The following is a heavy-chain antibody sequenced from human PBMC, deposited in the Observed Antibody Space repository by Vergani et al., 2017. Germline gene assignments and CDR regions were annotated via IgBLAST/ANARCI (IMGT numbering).Heavy chain of an antibody. CDR2: IYYSGST. V-gene: IGHV4-59*08. J-gene: IGHJ2*01. CDR1: GGSISSYY. D-gene: IGHD4-23*01. CDR3: ARGVTTLVSERYFDL. Sequence: QVQLQESGPGLVKPSETLSLTCTVSGGSISSYYWSWIRQPPGKGLEWIGYIYYSGSTNYNPSLKSRVTISVDTSKNQFSLKLSSVTAADTAVYYCARGVTTLVSERYFDLWGRGTLVTVSS.